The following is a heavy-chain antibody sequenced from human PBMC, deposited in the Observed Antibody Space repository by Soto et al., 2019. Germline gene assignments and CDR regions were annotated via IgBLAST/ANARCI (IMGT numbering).Heavy chain of an antibody. CDR2: ISAYNGNT. CDR3: ARTLNEWLLGLE. Sequence: GASVEVSCKASGYTFSSYGISWVRKAPGQGLEWMGWISAYNGNTNYAQKFQGRVTMTTDTSTSTAYMELRSLRSDDTAIYYCARTLNEWLLGLEWGQGTLVTVSS. V-gene: IGHV1-18*01. CDR1: GYTFSSYG. J-gene: IGHJ4*02. D-gene: IGHD3-3*01.